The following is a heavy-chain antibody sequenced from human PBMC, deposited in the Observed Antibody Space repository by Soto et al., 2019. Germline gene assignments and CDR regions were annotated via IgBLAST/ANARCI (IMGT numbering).Heavy chain of an antibody. D-gene: IGHD6-6*01. CDR2: ISSSSFSI. CDR1: GFTFSSYS. V-gene: IGHV3-21*01. J-gene: IGHJ6*02. CDR3: ARNESSNIYGMDV. Sequence: AGGSLRLSCAASGFTFSSYSMNWVRQAPGKGLEWVSSISSSSFSINYADSVKGRFSISRDNAQNSLHLQMNNLRAEDTAVYYCARNESSNIYGMDVWGQGTMVTVYS.